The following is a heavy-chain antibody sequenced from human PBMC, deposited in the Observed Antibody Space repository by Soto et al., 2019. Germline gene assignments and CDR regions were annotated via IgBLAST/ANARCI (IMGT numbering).Heavy chain of an antibody. J-gene: IGHJ4*02. Sequence: QVQLVQSGAEVKKPGSSVKVSCKASGGTFSSYAISWVRQAPGQGLEWMGGIIPIFGTANYAQKFQGRVTITADESTSTAYMELSSMRSDDTAVYYCARDCGYSYGYHDFDYWGQGTLVTVSS. CDR3: ARDCGYSYGYHDFDY. CDR2: IIPIFGTA. V-gene: IGHV1-69*01. D-gene: IGHD5-18*01. CDR1: GGTFSSYA.